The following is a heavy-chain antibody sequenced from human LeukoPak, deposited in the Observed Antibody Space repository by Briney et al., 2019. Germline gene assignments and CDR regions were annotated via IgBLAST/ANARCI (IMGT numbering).Heavy chain of an antibody. D-gene: IGHD3-10*01. CDR2: IRFDGSIQ. Sequence: GGSLRLSCAASGFTFSSYGMHWVRQAPGKGLEWVSFIRFDGSIQYYADSVKGRFTISRDNSKNTLYLQMNSLRAEDTAVYYCAKDSRYYYGSGSYYDYWGQGTLVTVSS. CDR3: AKDSRYYYGSGSYYDY. CDR1: GFTFSSYG. V-gene: IGHV3-30*02. J-gene: IGHJ4*02.